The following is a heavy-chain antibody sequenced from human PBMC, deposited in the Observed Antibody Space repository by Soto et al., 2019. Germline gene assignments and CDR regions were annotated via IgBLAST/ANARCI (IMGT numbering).Heavy chain of an antibody. D-gene: IGHD6-19*01. CDR2: IKNKANSYTT. CDR1: GFTFSDHY. J-gene: IGHJ4*02. Sequence: EVQLVESGGGLVQPEGSLRLSCAASGFTFSDHYMDWVRQAPGKGLEWVGRIKNKANSYTTDYAAPVKGRFIISRDDSKNSVVLQMNRLKTDDTAVYYCTRVRLGGSLSSDYWGQGILVTVSS. V-gene: IGHV3-72*01. CDR3: TRVRLGGSLSSDY.